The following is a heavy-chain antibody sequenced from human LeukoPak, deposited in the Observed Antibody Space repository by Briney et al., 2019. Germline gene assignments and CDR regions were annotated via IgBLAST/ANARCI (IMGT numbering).Heavy chain of an antibody. CDR3: ARGSVTGRQRAPPKEWFDP. V-gene: IGHV3-9*01. D-gene: IGHD6-6*01. CDR2: ISWNSGSI. CDR1: GFTFDDYA. Sequence: PGGSLRLSCAASGFTFDDYAMHWVRQAPGKGLEWVSGISWNSGSIGYADSVKGRFTISRDNAKNSLYLQMNSLRAEDTAVYYCARGSVTGRQRAPPKEWFDPWGQGTLVTVSS. J-gene: IGHJ5*02.